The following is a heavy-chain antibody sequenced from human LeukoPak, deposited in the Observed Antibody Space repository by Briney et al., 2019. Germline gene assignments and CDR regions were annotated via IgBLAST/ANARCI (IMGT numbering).Heavy chain of an antibody. J-gene: IGHJ4*02. Sequence: GGSLRLSCAASGFTVSSNYMSWVRQAPGKGLEWVANIKEDGSEKNYVDSVKGRLSISRDNAKNSLYLQMNTLRVEDTAVYYCARGATIGDWGQGTLVTVSS. D-gene: IGHD3-16*01. CDR1: GFTVSSNY. V-gene: IGHV3-7*01. CDR2: IKEDGSEK. CDR3: ARGATIGD.